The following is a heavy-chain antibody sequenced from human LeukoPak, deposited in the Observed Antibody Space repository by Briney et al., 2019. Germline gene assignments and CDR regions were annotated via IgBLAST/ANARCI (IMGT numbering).Heavy chain of an antibody. J-gene: IGHJ4*02. V-gene: IGHV1-69*01. CDR2: IIPIFGTA. CDR3: ARTYYYGSGRLGSFDY. D-gene: IGHD3-10*01. Sequence: SVKVSCKASGGTFSSYAISWVRQAPGQGLEWMGGIIPIFGTANYAQKFQGRVAITADESTSTAYMELSSLRSEDTAVYYCARTYYYGSGRLGSFDYWGQGTLVTVSS. CDR1: GGTFSSYA.